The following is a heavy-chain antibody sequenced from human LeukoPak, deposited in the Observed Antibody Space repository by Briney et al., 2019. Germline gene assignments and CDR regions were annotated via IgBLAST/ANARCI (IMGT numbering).Heavy chain of an antibody. V-gene: IGHV4-34*01. CDR2: INHSGST. D-gene: IGHD4-11*01. CDR1: GGSFSGYY. CDR3: AKDRGRYSNSGDFDQ. J-gene: IGHJ4*02. Sequence: SETLSLTCAVYGGSFSGYYWSWIRQPPGKGLEWIGEINHSGSTNYNPSLKSRVTISVDTSKNQFSLKLSSVTAADTAVYYCAKDRGRYSNSGDFDQWGQGTLVTVSS.